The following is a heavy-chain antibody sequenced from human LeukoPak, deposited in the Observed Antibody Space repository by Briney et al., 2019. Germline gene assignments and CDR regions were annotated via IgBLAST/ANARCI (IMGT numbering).Heavy chain of an antibody. CDR1: GGSITNYH. V-gene: IGHV4-59*08. Sequence: PSETLSLTYTVSGGSITNYHWSWIRQPPGKGLEWIGYIYNSGSTKYNPSLKSRVTISVDTSKNQFSLKLSSVTAADTAVYYCARHAPRPYYFDYWGQGTLVTVSS. J-gene: IGHJ4*02. CDR2: IYNSGST. CDR3: ARHAPRPYYFDY.